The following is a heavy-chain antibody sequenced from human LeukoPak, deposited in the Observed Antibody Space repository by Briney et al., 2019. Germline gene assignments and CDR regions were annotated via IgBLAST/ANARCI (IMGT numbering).Heavy chain of an antibody. CDR1: GGTFSSYA. V-gene: IGHV1-69*01. J-gene: IGHJ6*02. Sequence: ASVKVSCKASGGTFSSYAISWVRQAPGQGLEWMGGIIPIFGTANYAQKFQGRVTITADESTSTVYMELSSLRSEDTAVYYCAREGSQRDFWSGYYYYYYGMDVWGQGTTVTVSS. CDR3: AREGSQRDFWSGYYYYYYGMDV. CDR2: IIPIFGTA. D-gene: IGHD3-3*01.